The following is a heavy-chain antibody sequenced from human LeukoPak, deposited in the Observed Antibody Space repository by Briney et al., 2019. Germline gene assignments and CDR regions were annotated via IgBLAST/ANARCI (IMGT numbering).Heavy chain of an antibody. CDR3: ARDRYYDILTGYPVHFDY. J-gene: IGHJ4*02. CDR1: EFTFSSYS. D-gene: IGHD3-9*01. V-gene: IGHV3-21*01. Sequence: GGSLRLSCAASEFTFSSYSMNWVRQAPGKGLEWVSSISSSSSYIYYADSVKGRFTISRDNAKNSLYLQMNSLRAEDTAVYYCARDRYYDILTGYPVHFDYWGQGTLVTVSS. CDR2: ISSSSSYI.